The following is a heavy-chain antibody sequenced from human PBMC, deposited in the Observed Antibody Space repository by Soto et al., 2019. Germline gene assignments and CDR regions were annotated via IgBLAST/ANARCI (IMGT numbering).Heavy chain of an antibody. Sequence: GESLKISCKGSGHSFTSYWISWVRQMPGKGLEWMGRIDPSDSYTNYSPSFQGHVTISADKSISTAYLQWSSLKASDTAVYYCARVIEAYSNYGMDVWGQGTTVTVSS. J-gene: IGHJ6*02. V-gene: IGHV5-10-1*01. CDR3: ARVIEAYSNYGMDV. CDR2: IDPSDSYT. D-gene: IGHD3-16*02. CDR1: GHSFTSYW.